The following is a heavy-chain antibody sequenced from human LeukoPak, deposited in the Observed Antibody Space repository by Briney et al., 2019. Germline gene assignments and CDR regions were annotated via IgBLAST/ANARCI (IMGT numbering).Heavy chain of an antibody. CDR1: GFTLSKHG. Sequence: PGGAPGIFCAASGFTLSKHGMHLGPPAPGQGLEGGTFFRYDGSIKYFADSVKGRFTVSRDNSKNTLYLQMNSLRAEDTAVYYCARVWYDSSGYRHPPDYWGQGTLVTVSS. J-gene: IGHJ4*02. D-gene: IGHD3-22*01. CDR2: FRYDGSIK. CDR3: ARVWYDSSGYRHPPDY. V-gene: IGHV3-30*02.